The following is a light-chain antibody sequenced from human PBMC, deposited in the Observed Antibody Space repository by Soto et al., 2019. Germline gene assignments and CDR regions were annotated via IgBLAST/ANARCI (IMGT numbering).Light chain of an antibody. J-gene: IGLJ3*02. Sequence: QSALTQPASVPGSPGQSITMSCTGSSSDIGTYNFVSWYQQHADKAPRLILYEVSNRPSGVSSRFSGSKSGNSASLTISGLQPADEAHYFCSSYAATSSLVFGGGTKLTVL. CDR3: SSYAATSSLV. CDR2: EVS. V-gene: IGLV2-14*01. CDR1: SSDIGTYNF.